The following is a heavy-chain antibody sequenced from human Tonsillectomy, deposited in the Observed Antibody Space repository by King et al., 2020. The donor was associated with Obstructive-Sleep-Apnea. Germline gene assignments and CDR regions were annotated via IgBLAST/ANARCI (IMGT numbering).Heavy chain of an antibody. J-gene: IGHJ4*02. Sequence: HVQLQESGPGLVKPSETLSLTCTVSGGSISNYYWSWIRQPPGKGLEWIGYMYYSGNTNFNPSLKSRVTISADTSKVQFSLGLSSVTAADTAVYYCARHRGVEDYGGYGDYFDYWGQGTLVTVSS. CDR2: MYYSGNT. V-gene: IGHV4-59*08. CDR1: GGSISNYY. D-gene: IGHD5-12*01. CDR3: ARHRGVEDYGGYGDYFDY.